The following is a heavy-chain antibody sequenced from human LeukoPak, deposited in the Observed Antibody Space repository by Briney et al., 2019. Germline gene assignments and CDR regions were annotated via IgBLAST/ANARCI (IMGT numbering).Heavy chain of an antibody. CDR1: GFILSNNY. V-gene: IGHV3-66*01. CDR3: ARGRRYYGSGSYYNPYYFDY. CDR2: IYGGGTT. D-gene: IGHD3-10*01. Sequence: GGSLRLSCAPSGFILSNNYMSWVRQSPGKALEWVSHIYGGGTTFYADSVKGRFTISRDNSKNTLYLKMNSLRAEDTAVYYCARGRRYYGSGSYYNPYYFDYWGQGTLVTVSS. J-gene: IGHJ4*02.